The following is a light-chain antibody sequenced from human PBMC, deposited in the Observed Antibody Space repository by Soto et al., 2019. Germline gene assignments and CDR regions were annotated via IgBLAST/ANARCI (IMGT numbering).Light chain of an antibody. CDR1: QSVSSSY. CDR2: GAS. Sequence: EIVLTQSPGTLSLSPGERATLSCRASQSVSSSYLAWYQQKPGQAPRLLIYGASSRATGIPDRFSGSGSGTDFTLTISRLEPEDFAVYYCQQYGSAPPVHTFVRGTKLEIK. V-gene: IGKV3-20*01. J-gene: IGKJ2*01. CDR3: QQYGSAPPVHT.